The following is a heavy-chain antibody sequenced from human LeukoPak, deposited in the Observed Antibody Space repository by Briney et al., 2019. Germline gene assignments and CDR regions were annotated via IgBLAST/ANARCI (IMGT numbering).Heavy chain of an antibody. V-gene: IGHV4-38-2*02. J-gene: IGHJ4*02. CDR1: GYSITSAYY. CDR3: ARVAAAGNYYFDY. Sequence: PSETLSLTCTVSGYSITSAYYWGWIRQPPGKGLEWIGSIYYSGSTYYNPSLKSRVTISVDTSKNQFSLKLSSVTAADTAVYFCARVAAAGNYYFDYWGQGTLVTVSS. CDR2: IYYSGST. D-gene: IGHD6-13*01.